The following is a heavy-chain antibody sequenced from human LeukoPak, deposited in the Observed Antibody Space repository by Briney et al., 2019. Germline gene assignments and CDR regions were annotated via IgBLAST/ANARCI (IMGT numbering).Heavy chain of an antibody. V-gene: IGHV3-23*01. CDR1: GFTFSSYA. J-gene: IGHJ3*02. D-gene: IGHD3-22*01. CDR3: AKSDSSGYFGGNDAFDI. CDR2: ISGSGGST. Sequence: GGSLRLSCVASGFTFSSYAMSWVRQAPGKGLEWVSAISGSGGSTYYADSVKGRFTISRDNSKNTLYLQMNSLRAEDTAVYYCAKSDSSGYFGGNDAFDIWGQGTMVTVSS.